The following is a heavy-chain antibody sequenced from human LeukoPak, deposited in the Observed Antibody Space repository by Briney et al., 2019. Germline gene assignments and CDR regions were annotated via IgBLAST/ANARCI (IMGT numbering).Heavy chain of an antibody. J-gene: IGHJ5*02. V-gene: IGHV4-39*07. CDR2: IYYSGST. CDR1: GGSISSSSYY. CDR3: ARVPGPYSSSWYGKARNPPHDPVNWFDP. D-gene: IGHD6-13*01. Sequence: SETLSLTCTVSGGSISSSSYYWGWIRQPPGKGLEWIGSIYYSGSTNYNPSLKSRVTISVDTSKNQFSLKLSSVTAADTAVYYCARVPGPYSSSWYGKARNPPHDPVNWFDPWGQGTLVTVSS.